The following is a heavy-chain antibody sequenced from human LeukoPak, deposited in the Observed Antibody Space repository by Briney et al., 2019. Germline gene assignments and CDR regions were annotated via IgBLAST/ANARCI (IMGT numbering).Heavy chain of an antibody. V-gene: IGHV3-66*02. Sequence: PGGSLRLSCAASGFTVSSNYMSWVRQAPGKGLEWVSVIYSGGSTYYADSVKGRFTISRDNSKNTLYLQMNSLRAEDTAVYYCARTFRFPHYFDYWGKGTLVTVSS. J-gene: IGHJ4*02. CDR1: GFTVSSNY. CDR2: IYSGGST. CDR3: ARTFRFPHYFDY. D-gene: IGHD2-21*01.